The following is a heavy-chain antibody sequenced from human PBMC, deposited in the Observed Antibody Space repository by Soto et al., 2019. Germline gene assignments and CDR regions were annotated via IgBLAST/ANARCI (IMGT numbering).Heavy chain of an antibody. V-gene: IGHV3-23*01. J-gene: IGHJ4*02. CDR2: ILGYGGYT. CDR3: AKDPVYYYGNGGH. D-gene: IGHD3-10*01. Sequence: GGTLRLSCAASGFSFTSGVMSWVRQAPGKGLEWVSTILGYGGYTYYADSVKGRFSISRDTSSDTLYLQMNSLRAEDTAVYYCAKDPVYYYGNGGHWGQGTLVTVSS. CDR1: GFSFTSGV.